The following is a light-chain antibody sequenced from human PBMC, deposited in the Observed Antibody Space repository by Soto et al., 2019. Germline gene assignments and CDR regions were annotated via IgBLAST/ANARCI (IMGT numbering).Light chain of an antibody. CDR1: QSISSW. Sequence: IPLTPSPSTLSASLGYRFTISGRSSQSISSWLAWYQQKPGKAPKLLIYKASGLESGVPSRFSGSGSGTDFTLTISSLQPDDFATYYCQQYNSYSPLTFGGGTKVDI. CDR2: KAS. J-gene: IGKJ4*01. CDR3: QQYNSYSPLT. V-gene: IGKV1-5*03.